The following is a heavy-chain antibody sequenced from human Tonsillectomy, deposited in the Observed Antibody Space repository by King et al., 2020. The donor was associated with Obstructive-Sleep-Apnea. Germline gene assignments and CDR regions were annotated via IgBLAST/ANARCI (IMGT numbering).Heavy chain of an antibody. Sequence: VQLVESGGGVVQPGRSLRLSCAASGFTFSTYEMHWVRQAPGKGLEWVAVISYDGSDKYYADSVKGRFTNSRDNSKNTLSLQMNSLTTEDTAVFYCATYGDYPGSSFDYWGQGTLVTVSS. CDR2: ISYDGSDK. D-gene: IGHD4-17*01. CDR3: ATYGDYPGSSFDY. V-gene: IGHV3-30*04. J-gene: IGHJ4*02. CDR1: GFTFSTYE.